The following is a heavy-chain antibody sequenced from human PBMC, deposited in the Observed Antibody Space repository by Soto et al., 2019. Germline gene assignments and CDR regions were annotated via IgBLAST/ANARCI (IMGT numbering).Heavy chain of an antibody. J-gene: IGHJ6*02. CDR3: ARNYYYYYGMDV. Sequence: ASETLSLTCTVSGGSISSGGYYWSWIRQHPGKGLEWIGYIYYSGSTYYNPSLKSRVTISVDTSKNQFSLKLSSVTAADTAVYYCARNYYYYYGMDVWDQGTTVTVSS. V-gene: IGHV4-31*03. CDR2: IYYSGST. CDR1: GGSISSGGYY.